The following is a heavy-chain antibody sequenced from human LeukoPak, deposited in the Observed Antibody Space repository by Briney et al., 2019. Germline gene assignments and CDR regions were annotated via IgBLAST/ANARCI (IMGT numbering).Heavy chain of an antibody. V-gene: IGHV1-46*01. D-gene: IGHD2-21*02. J-gene: IGHJ6*03. CDR2: INPSGGST. CDR3: ARQSGDYSYYYYMDV. CDR1: GYTFTGYY. Sequence: GASVKVSCKASGYTFTGYYMHWVRQAPGQGLEWMGIINPSGGSTSYAQKFQGRVTMTRDTSTSTVYMELSSLRSEDTAVYYCARQSGDYSYYYYMDVWGKGTTVTISS.